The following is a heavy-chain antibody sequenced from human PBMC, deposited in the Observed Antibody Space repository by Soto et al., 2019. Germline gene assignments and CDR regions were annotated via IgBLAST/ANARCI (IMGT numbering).Heavy chain of an antibody. Sequence: EVQLVESGGGLVQPGGSLRLSCAASGFTFSSYWMSWVRQAPGKGLEWVANIKQDGNEKFYVDSVKGRFTISRDNAKNSLFLQMNSLTAEDTAVSYWAIVKSVAGEYWVQGTLVAVSS. CDR2: IKQDGNEK. CDR3: AIVKSVAGEY. CDR1: GFTFSSYW. D-gene: IGHD2-15*01. J-gene: IGHJ4*02. V-gene: IGHV3-7*05.